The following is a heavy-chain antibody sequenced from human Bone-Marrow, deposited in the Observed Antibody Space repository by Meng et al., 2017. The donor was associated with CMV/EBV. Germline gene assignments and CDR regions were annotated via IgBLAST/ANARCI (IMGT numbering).Heavy chain of an antibody. V-gene: IGHV1-2*02. D-gene: IGHD3-10*01. J-gene: IGHJ3*02. CDR2: INPNSGDT. CDR3: ARIMIRGVINDAFDI. CDR1: GYTFTGYY. Sequence: ASVKVSCKASGYTFTGYYIHWVRQAPGQGLEWMGWINPNSGDTNYAQKFQGRVTMARDTSISKAYMELSRLRSADTAVYYCARIMIRGVINDAFDIWGQGTMVTVSS.